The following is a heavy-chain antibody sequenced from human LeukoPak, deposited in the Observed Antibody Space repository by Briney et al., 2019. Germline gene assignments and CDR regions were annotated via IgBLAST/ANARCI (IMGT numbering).Heavy chain of an antibody. CDR1: GFSFSNAW. D-gene: IGHD4-23*01. CDR2: IKSKTDGGTT. J-gene: IGHJ4*02. V-gene: IGHV3-15*01. CDR3: TTGPGNSGY. Sequence: GGSLRLSCATSGFSFSNAWMSWVRQAPGKGLEWVGRIKSKTDGGTTEYAAAVQGRFTISRDDSKDTVFLQMSSLKTEDTAVYYCTTGPGNSGYWGQGTLVTVSS.